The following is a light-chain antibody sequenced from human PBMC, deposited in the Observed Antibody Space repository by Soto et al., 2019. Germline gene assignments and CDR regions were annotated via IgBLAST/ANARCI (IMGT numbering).Light chain of an antibody. CDR3: MQTLQSRT. V-gene: IGKV2-28*01. CDR1: QSLVHSNGYNY. Sequence: DFVVTQSPLSLPVTPGEPASISCRSSQSLVHSNGYNYLDWYLQKPGQSPQLLIYMGSYRASGVPDRFSGSGSGTDFTLKISRVEAEDVGVYYCMQTLQSRTFGQGTKLEIK. CDR2: MGS. J-gene: IGKJ2*01.